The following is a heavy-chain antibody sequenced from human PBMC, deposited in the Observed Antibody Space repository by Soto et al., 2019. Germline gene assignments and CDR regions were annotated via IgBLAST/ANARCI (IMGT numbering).Heavy chain of an antibody. J-gene: IGHJ1*01. CDR2: MHYSGTTRFSP. Sequence: SETLSLTCTVSGGSMRSYFWTWIRQPPGRGLEWIGYMHYSGTTRFSPSYNPSPRSRVTISEDTSKNQFSLKLLSVTTADTAVYFCTAGEASSRNLAPYYLAFGGRGTLVTFSS. CDR3: TAGEASSRNLAPYYLAF. V-gene: IGHV4-59*01. D-gene: IGHD6-13*01. CDR1: GGSMRSYF.